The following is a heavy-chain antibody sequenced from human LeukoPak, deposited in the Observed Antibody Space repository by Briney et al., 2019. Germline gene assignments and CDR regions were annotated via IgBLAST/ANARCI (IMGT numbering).Heavy chain of an antibody. V-gene: IGHV4-4*02. CDR2: IYHSGST. J-gene: IGHJ4*02. CDR3: ARAAARYGNYFDY. D-gene: IGHD1-1*01. Sequence: SEALSLTCAASGGSISSSNWWSWVRQPPGKGLEGTGEIYHSGSTNYNPSLKSRVTISVDKSKNQFSLKLNAVTAADTAVYYCARAAARYGNYFDYWGQGTLVTVSS. CDR1: GGSISSSNW.